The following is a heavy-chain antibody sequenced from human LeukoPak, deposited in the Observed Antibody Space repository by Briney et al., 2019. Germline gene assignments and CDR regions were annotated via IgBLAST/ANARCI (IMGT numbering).Heavy chain of an antibody. CDR3: ASTGAVADQLNC. Sequence: ASVKVSCKASGYTFTSYYMHWVRQAPGQGIEWMGIINPSGASTLFAQKFQGRVTMTRDMSTSTVYMELSSLRSEDTAIYYCASTGAVADQLNCWGQGTLVTVSS. J-gene: IGHJ4*02. V-gene: IGHV1-46*01. CDR1: GYTFTSYY. CDR2: INPSGAST. D-gene: IGHD6-19*01.